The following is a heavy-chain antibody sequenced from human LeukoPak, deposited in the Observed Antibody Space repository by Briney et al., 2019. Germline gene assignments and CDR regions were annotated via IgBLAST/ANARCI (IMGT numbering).Heavy chain of an antibody. CDR3: AKRGILTGYYKAVRYYYYYMDV. CDR2: INHSGST. J-gene: IGHJ6*03. Sequence: SETLSLTCAVYGGSFSGYYWSWIRQPPGKGLEWIGEINHSGSTNYNPSLKSRVTISVDTSKNQFSLKLSSVTAADTAVYYCAKRGILTGYYKAVRYYYYYMDVWGRGTTVTVSS. V-gene: IGHV4-34*01. D-gene: IGHD3-9*01. CDR1: GGSFSGYY.